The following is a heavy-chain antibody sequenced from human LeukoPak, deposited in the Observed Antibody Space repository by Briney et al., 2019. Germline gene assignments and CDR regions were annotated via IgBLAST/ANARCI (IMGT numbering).Heavy chain of an antibody. CDR3: AHSSGERYYYYYYGMDV. CDR1: GFSLSTSGVG. J-gene: IGHJ6*02. D-gene: IGHD1-1*01. V-gene: IGHV2-5*01. Sequence: SGPTLVNPTQTLTLTCTFSGFSLSTSGVGVGWIRQPPGKALEWLALIYWNDDKRYSPSLKSRLTITKDTSKNQVVLTMTNMDPVDTATYYCAHSSGERYYYYYYGMDVWGQGTTVTVSS. CDR2: IYWNDDK.